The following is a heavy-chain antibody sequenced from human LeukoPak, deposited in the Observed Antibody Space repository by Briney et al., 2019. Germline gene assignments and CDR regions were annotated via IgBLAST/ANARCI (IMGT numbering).Heavy chain of an antibody. Sequence: PSETLSLTCTVSGGSISSYYWSWIRQPPGKGLEWIGYIYYSGSTNYNPSLKSRVTISVDTSKNQFSLKLSSVTAADTAVYYCARSLRYSRNWFDPWGQGTLVTVSS. V-gene: IGHV4-59*12. J-gene: IGHJ5*02. CDR1: GGSISSYY. CDR2: IYYSGST. CDR3: ARSLRYSRNWFDP. D-gene: IGHD2-15*01.